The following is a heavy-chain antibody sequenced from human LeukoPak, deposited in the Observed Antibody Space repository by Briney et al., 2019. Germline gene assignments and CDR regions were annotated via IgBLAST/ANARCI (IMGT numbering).Heavy chain of an antibody. CDR3: ARLRTGTTRWLDP. J-gene: IGHJ5*02. CDR2: IYYSGST. Sequence: SETLSLTCTVSGGSISNYYWSWIRQPPGKGLEWIGYIYYSGSTNYNPSLKSRVIISVDTSKNQFSLKLSSVAAADTAVYYCARLRTGTTRWLDPWGQGTLVTVSS. D-gene: IGHD1-7*01. CDR1: GGSISNYY. V-gene: IGHV4-59*01.